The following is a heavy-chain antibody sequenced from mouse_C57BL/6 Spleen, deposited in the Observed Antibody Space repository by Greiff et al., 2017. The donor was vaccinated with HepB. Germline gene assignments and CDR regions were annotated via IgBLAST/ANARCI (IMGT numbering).Heavy chain of an antibody. CDR3: ARWIPDAMDY. CDR1: GYTFTDYY. V-gene: IGHV1-26*01. CDR2: INPNNGGT. J-gene: IGHJ4*01. Sequence: EVQLQQSGPELVKPGASVKISCKASGYTFTDYYMNWVKQSHGKSLEWIGDINPNNGGTSYNQKFKGKATLTVDKSSSTAYMELRSLTSEDSAVYYCARWIPDAMDYWGQGTSVTVSS.